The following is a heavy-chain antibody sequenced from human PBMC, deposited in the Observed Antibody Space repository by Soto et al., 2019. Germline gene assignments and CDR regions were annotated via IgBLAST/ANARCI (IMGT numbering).Heavy chain of an antibody. J-gene: IGHJ4*02. V-gene: IGHV4-4*02. CDR1: GGSISSSNW. D-gene: IGHD3-22*01. Sequence: QVQLQESGPGLVKPSGTLSLTCAVSGGSISSSNWWSWVRQPPGKGLEWIGEIYHSGSTNYNPSLKSRVTISVDKSKNQFSLKLSSVTAADTAVYYCASGHLYYYDSSGCYFDYWGQGTLVTVSS. CDR2: IYHSGST. CDR3: ASGHLYYYDSSGCYFDY.